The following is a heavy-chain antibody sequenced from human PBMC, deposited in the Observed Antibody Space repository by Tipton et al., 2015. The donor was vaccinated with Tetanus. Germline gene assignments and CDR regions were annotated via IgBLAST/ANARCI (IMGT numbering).Heavy chain of an antibody. CDR1: GGSTHGLY. J-gene: IGHJ3*02. Sequence: TLSLTCTVSGGSTHGLYWTWIRQSAGKGLEWIGRIYGRGSTNYNPSLKSRVAMSMDTSRNQFSLTLTSVTVADTAFYFCARVLRYSAAGGWDDAFDIWGQGTLVTVSS. CDR3: ARVLRYSAAGGWDDAFDI. V-gene: IGHV4-4*07. D-gene: IGHD2-21*01. CDR2: IYGRGST.